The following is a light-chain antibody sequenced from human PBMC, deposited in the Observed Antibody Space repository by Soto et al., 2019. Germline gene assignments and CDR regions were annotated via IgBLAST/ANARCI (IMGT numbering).Light chain of an antibody. J-gene: IGLJ2*01. V-gene: IGLV1-36*01. CDR3: ASWDDNLNGPV. Sequence: QSVLTQPPSVSEAPRQRVTISCSGSSSNMGNNPVNCYQQFPGKAPKLLIYYDDMLYSGVSDRFSGSKSGTSASLAISGLQSEDEADYYCASWDDNLNGPVFGRGTKVTVL. CDR1: SSNMGNNP. CDR2: YDD.